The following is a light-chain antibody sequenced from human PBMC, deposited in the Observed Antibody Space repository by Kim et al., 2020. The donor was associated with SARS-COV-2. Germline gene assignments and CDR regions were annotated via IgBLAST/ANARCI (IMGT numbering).Light chain of an antibody. CDR3: QTWGTGIQV. CDR1: SGHSSYA. CDR2: LNSDGSH. V-gene: IGLV4-69*01. Sequence: QLVLTQSPSASASLGASVKLTCTLSSGHSSYAIAWHQQQPEKGPRYLMKLNSDGSHSKGDGIPDRFSGSSSGAECYLTISSLQSEDEADYYCQTWGTGIQVFGGGTQLTVL. J-gene: IGLJ2*01.